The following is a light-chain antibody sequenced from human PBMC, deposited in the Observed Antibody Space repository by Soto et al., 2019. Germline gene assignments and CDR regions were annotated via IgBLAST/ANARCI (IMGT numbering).Light chain of an antibody. CDR1: QSVYTNY. Sequence: EIVLTQSPGTLSLSPGERATLSCRASQSVYTNYLAWYQQKPGQAPRLLIYGASRRATGIPDRFSGSGSGPDFTLTISRLEPKDFAVYYCQTYGSSPPVYTFGQGTKLEIK. V-gene: IGKV3-20*01. J-gene: IGKJ2*01. CDR2: GAS. CDR3: QTYGSSPPVYT.